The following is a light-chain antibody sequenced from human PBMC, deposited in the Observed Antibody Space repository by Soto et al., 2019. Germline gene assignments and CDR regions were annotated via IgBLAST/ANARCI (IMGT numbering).Light chain of an antibody. V-gene: IGLV2-8*01. J-gene: IGLJ2*01. CDR1: SSDVGGYNS. CDR2: EVS. CDR3: SSFAGNNNLV. Sequence: QSALTQPPSASGSPGQTVTIPCTGTSSDVGGYNSVSWYQQHPGKAPKLMISEVSKRPSGVPDRFTGSKSGNTASLTVSGLQAEDEADYYCSSFAGNNNLVFGGGTKLTVL.